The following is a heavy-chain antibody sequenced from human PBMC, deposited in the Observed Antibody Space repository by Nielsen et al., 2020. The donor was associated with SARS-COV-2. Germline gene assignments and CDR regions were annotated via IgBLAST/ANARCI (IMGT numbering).Heavy chain of an antibody. CDR2: ISSSGSTI. D-gene: IGHD3-16*01. Sequence: GESLKISCAASGFTFSDYYMSWIRQTPGKGLEWVSYISSSGSTIYYADSVKGRFTIPRDNAKNSLFLQMNSLRAEDTAVYYCARGVDDYVWGLEAYDNWGQGTLVTVSS. J-gene: IGHJ4*02. CDR1: GFTFSDYY. CDR3: ARGVDDYVWGLEAYDN. V-gene: IGHV3-11*04.